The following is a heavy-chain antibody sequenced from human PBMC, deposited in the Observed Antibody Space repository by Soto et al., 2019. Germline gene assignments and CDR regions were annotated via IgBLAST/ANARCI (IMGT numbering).Heavy chain of an antibody. CDR3: ASDLSGRADV. CDR2: MNEDGGTT. Sequence: GGSLRLSCAASGFTFSSYWMHWVRQAPGKGLVWVSRMNEDGGTTDYADSVKGRFTISRDNAKNTLYLQMNSLRVEDTAVYYCASDLSGRADVWGQGTTVTVSS. D-gene: IGHD3-10*01. V-gene: IGHV3-74*01. J-gene: IGHJ6*02. CDR1: GFTFSSYW.